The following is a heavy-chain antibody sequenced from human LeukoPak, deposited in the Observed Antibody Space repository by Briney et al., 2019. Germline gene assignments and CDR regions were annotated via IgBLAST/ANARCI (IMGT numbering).Heavy chain of an antibody. CDR2: IKQDGSEK. V-gene: IGHV3-7*04. Sequence: GGSLRLSCAASGFSFSTYWMSWVRQAPGKGLEWVANIKQDGSEKDYVDSVKGRLTISRDNAKNSLCLQMHSLRAGDTAVYYCARDHSSSWYGSWLYWGQGTLVTVSS. CDR3: ARDHSSSWYGSWLY. J-gene: IGHJ4*02. D-gene: IGHD6-13*01. CDR1: GFSFSTYW.